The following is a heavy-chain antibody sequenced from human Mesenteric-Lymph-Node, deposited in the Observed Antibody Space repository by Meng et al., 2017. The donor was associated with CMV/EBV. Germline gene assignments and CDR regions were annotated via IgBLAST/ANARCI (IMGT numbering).Heavy chain of an antibody. CDR1: GFPFSDYG. CDR3: ARDPHEFWRPYFLES. J-gene: IGHJ4*02. Sequence: GESLKISCVASGFPFSDYGIHWVRQTPGKGLEWVASLRYDGEDEYYLDSVKGRFTISRDNSMSTVFLQMNSLRPEDTGVYRCARDPHEFWRPYFLESWGQGTLVTVSS. CDR2: LRYDGEDE. D-gene: IGHD3/OR15-3a*01. V-gene: IGHV3-30*02.